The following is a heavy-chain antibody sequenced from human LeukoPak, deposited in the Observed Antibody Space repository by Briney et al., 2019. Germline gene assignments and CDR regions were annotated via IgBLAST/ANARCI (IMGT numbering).Heavy chain of an antibody. Sequence: ASVKVSCKVSGYTLTELSMHWVRQAPGKGLEWMGGFDPEDGETIYAQKFQGRVTMTEDTSTDTAYMELSSLRSEDTAAYYCATIDFWSGYPANYDAFDIWGQGTMVTVSS. CDR2: FDPEDGET. CDR3: ATIDFWSGYPANYDAFDI. V-gene: IGHV1-24*01. D-gene: IGHD3-3*01. J-gene: IGHJ3*02. CDR1: GYTLTELS.